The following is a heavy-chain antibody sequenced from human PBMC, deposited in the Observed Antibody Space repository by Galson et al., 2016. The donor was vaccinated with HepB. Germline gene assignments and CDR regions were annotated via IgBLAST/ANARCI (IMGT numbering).Heavy chain of an antibody. CDR1: GFTFSSYA. CDR2: ISYDGNNK. J-gene: IGHJ6*02. CDR3: ASDFPYSSSSPYYGMDV. D-gene: IGHD6-6*01. V-gene: IGHV3-30*04. Sequence: SLRLSCAASGFTFSSYAMHWVRQAPGKGLEWVAVISYDGNNKFYADSVKGRFTISRDNSKNTLYLQMNGLRPEDTAVYYCASDFPYSSSSPYYGMDVWGQGTTVTVSS.